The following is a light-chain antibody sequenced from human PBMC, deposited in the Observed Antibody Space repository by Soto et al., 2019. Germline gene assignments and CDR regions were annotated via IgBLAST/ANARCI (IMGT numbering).Light chain of an antibody. CDR1: TSDVGGYNY. CDR3: SSYSSSGTLYV. J-gene: IGLJ1*01. Sequence: QSALTQPASVSGSPGQSITISCTGTTSDVGGYNYVSWYQHHPGKAPKLMIYDASVRPSGVSNRFSGSKSGNTASLTISGLQAEDEADFYCSSYSSSGTLYVFGTGTKLTVL. V-gene: IGLV2-14*03. CDR2: DAS.